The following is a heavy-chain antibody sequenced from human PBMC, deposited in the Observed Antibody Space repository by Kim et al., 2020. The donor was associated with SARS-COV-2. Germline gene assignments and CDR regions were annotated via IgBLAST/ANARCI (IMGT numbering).Heavy chain of an antibody. V-gene: IGHV1-69*04. CDR3: ARATFSSADDYLYHMDV. J-gene: IGHJ6*01. CDR2: IIPLLNLS. CDR1: GGTFSNHG. D-gene: IGHD2-2*01. Sequence: SVKVSCKASGGTFSNHGFCWVRQAPGQGLEWMGRIIPLLNLSNYAQKFQDRVTLIADESTSTLYLELSSLRSEDTAVYFCARATFSSADDYLYHMDVWGQGTMVAVSS.